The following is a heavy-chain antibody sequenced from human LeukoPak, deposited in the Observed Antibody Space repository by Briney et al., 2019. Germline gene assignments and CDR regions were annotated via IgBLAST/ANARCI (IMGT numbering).Heavy chain of an antibody. J-gene: IGHJ3*02. CDR3: ARGAYCSGGRCPGAFDI. V-gene: IGHV3-21*01. D-gene: IGHD2-15*01. Sequence: GGSLRLSCAASGFTFSTYSMTWVRQAPGKGLEWVSSISSGSSDISYADSVKGRFTISRDNAKYSLYLQVNSLRAEDTAVYYCARGAYCSGGRCPGAFDIWGQGTMVTVSS. CDR2: ISSGSSDI. CDR1: GFTFSTYS.